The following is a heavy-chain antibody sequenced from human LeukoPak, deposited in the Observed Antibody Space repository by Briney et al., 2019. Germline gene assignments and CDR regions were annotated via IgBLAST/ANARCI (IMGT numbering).Heavy chain of an antibody. CDR2: ISSSSSYI. J-gene: IGHJ4*02. CDR3: ARGKLGYCSSTSCYTYGY. V-gene: IGHV3-21*01. D-gene: IGHD2-2*02. CDR1: GFTFSSYS. Sequence: GGSLRLSCAASGFTFSSYSMNWVRQAPGKGLEWVSSISSSSSYIYYADSVKGRFTISRDNAKNSLYLQMNSLRAEDTAVYYCARGKLGYCSSTSCYTYGYWGQGTLVTVSS.